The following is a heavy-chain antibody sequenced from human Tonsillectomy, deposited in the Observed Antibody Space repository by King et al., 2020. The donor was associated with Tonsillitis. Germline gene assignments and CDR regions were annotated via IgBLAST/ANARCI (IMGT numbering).Heavy chain of an antibody. J-gene: IGHJ4*02. D-gene: IGHD5-24*01. CDR3: ARGAYQDDYKYYFDY. CDR2: VYYSGNT. V-gene: IGHV4-59*01. Sequence: QLQESGPGMVKPSETLSLTCTVSGGSTSNYYWSWIRQPPGKGLEWIGYVYYSGNTNYNPSLTSRVTISVHTSKNQFSLKLRSVTAADTAVYYCARGAYQDDYKYYFDYWGQGTLVTVSS. CDR1: GGSTSNYY.